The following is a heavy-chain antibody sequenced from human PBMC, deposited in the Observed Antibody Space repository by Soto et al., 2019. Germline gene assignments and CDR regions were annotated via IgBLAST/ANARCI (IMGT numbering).Heavy chain of an antibody. CDR3: ARGFSGWYYFDY. J-gene: IGHJ4*02. V-gene: IGHV4-59*01. CDR2: IYYSGST. Sequence: QVQLQESGPGLVKPSETLSLTCTVSGGSISSYYWSWIRQPPGKGLEWIGYIYYSGSTDYNPSLKSRVTISVDTSKNQFSLKLSSVTAADTAVYYGARGFSGWYYFDYWGQGTLVTVSS. CDR1: GGSISSYY. D-gene: IGHD6-19*01.